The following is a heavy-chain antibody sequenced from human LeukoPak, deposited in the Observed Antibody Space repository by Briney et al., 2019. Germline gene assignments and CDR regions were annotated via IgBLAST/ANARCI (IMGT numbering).Heavy chain of an antibody. CDR3: ARDSWGAVAGTLDY. D-gene: IGHD6-19*01. Sequence: SVKVPCKASGGTFSSYAISWVRQAPGQGLEWMGGIIPIFGTANYAQKFQGRVTVTTDESTSTAYMELSSLRSEDTAVYYCARDSWGAVAGTLDYWGQGTLVTVSS. J-gene: IGHJ4*02. CDR1: GGTFSSYA. CDR2: IIPIFGTA. V-gene: IGHV1-69*05.